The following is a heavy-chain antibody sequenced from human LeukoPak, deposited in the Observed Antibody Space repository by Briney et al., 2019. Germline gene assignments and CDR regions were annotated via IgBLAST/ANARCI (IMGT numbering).Heavy chain of an antibody. V-gene: IGHV3-7*01. CDR1: GFTFSSYW. Sequence: GGSLRLSCAASGFTFSSYWMSWVRQAPGKGLEWVANIKQDGSEKYYVDSVKGRFTISRDNVKNSLYLQMNSLRAEDTAVYYCARDRSIAARPYYCYYMDVWGKGTTVTVSS. CDR2: IKQDGSEK. CDR3: ARDRSIAARPYYCYYMDV. D-gene: IGHD6-6*01. J-gene: IGHJ6*03.